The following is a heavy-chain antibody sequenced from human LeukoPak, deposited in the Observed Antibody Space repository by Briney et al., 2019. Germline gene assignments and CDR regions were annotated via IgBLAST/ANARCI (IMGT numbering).Heavy chain of an antibody. V-gene: IGHV4-4*07. Sequence: SETLSLTCTVSGGSISSYCWSWLRQPAGKGLEWIGRIYTSGSTNYNPSLKRRVTISVDTSKKQFSRKRSSVTAADTAVYVCSRVLVYDSSGYYYPAVGSDPWGQGTLVTVSS. CDR2: IYTSGST. J-gene: IGHJ5*02. CDR1: GGSISSYC. CDR3: SRVLVYDSSGYYYPAVGSDP. D-gene: IGHD3-22*01.